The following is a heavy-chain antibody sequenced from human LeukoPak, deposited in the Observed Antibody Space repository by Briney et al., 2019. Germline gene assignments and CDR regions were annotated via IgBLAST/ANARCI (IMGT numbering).Heavy chain of an antibody. CDR2: IYFSGST. CDR1: GGSISSSSYY. V-gene: IGHV4-39*01. Sequence: PSETLSLTCPVSGGSISSSSYYWAWIRQPPGKGLEWIGSIYFSGSTYYNPSLKSRVTISVDTSKNQFSLKLSSVTAADTAVYYCARHVNYDFWSGYPPPYYYYYYMDVWGKGTTVTVSS. D-gene: IGHD3-3*01. J-gene: IGHJ6*03. CDR3: ARHVNYDFWSGYPPPYYYYYYMDV.